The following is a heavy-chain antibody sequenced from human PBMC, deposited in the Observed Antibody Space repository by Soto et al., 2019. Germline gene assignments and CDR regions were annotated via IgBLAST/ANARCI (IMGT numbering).Heavy chain of an antibody. CDR3: AMFCVTIVGEIVNFCYFSGVGV. J-gene: IGHJ6*02. CDR1: GGTFSSFN. CDR2: IIPRVGSA. Sequence: QVQLVQSGAEVKKPGSSVKVSCKASGGTFSSFNINWVRQAPGQGLEWMGGIIPRVGSAIYAQKFKGRVTILADAFTSTADVELSSMRSEDTAVYCCAMFCVTIVGEIVNFCYFSGVGVWCQWTTVTVSS. V-gene: IGHV1-69*01. D-gene: IGHD3-3*01.